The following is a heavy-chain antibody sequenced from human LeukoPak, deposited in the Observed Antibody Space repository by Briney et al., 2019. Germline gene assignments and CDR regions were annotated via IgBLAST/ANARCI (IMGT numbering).Heavy chain of an antibody. V-gene: IGHV3-23*01. D-gene: IGHD3-9*01. CDR3: AKDDDILMY. J-gene: IGHJ4*02. Sequence: GRSLRLSCAASGFTFSSYAMNWVRQAPGKGLEWVSIISGSGDSTYYADSVKGRFTISRDNSKNTLYLQMNSLRAEDTAVYYCAKDDDILMYWGQGTLVTVSS. CDR1: GFTFSSYA. CDR2: ISGSGDST.